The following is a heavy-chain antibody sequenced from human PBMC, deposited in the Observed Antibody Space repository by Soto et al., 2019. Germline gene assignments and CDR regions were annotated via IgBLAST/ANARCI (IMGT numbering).Heavy chain of an antibody. CDR2: TSYDGNKK. V-gene: IGHV3-30*18. J-gene: IGHJ6*02. Sequence: GGSLRLSCAAYGFNLSHYVMHWVRQAPGKGLEWVSLTSYDGNKKYYGGSVEGRFTVSRDNSKKTVFLQMNSLRPEDTAVYYCAKGATSWSVYYYGMDVWGQGTAVTVSS. CDR1: GFNLSHYV. CDR3: AKGATSWSVYYYGMDV. D-gene: IGHD2-2*01.